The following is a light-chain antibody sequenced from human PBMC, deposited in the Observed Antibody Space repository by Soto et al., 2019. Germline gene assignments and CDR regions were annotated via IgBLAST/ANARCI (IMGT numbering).Light chain of an antibody. V-gene: IGKV3-20*01. Sequence: EIVLTQSPGTLSLSPGERATLSCRASQSVSSSYLAWYQQKPGQAPRLLIYGASSRATGIPDRFSGRGSGTDFTLTISRLEPEDFAVYYCQQYGSSPQTFGGGTKVEIK. CDR1: QSVSSSY. J-gene: IGKJ4*01. CDR3: QQYGSSPQT. CDR2: GAS.